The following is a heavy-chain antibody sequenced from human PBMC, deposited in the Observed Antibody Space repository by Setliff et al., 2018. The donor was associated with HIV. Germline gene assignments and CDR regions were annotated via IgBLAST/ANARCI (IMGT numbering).Heavy chain of an antibody. CDR1: GFIFISYE. Sequence: PGGSLRLSCAASGFIFISYEMNWVRQAPGKGLEWVAYINSYGGSTYYADSVKGRFTISRDNSKNTLYLQMNSLRAEDTAVYYCAKVGGSGSYYKADKFDYWGQGTLVTVSS. D-gene: IGHD3-10*01. V-gene: IGHV3-23*01. CDR2: INSYGGST. J-gene: IGHJ4*02. CDR3: AKVGGSGSYYKADKFDY.